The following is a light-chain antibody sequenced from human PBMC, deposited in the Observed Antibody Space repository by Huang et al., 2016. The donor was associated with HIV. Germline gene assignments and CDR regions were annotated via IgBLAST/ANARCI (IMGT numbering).Light chain of an antibody. Sequence: IVMTQSPATLSVSPGERATLSCRASAGVSNNVAWYQQRPGQTPRLLIHGASTRHTGIPAKFSGRGSGTEFTLTITSLQPEDSAVYYCQQYNNWPSWTFGPGTQVEI. V-gene: IGKV3D-15*01. CDR2: GAS. CDR1: AGVSNN. J-gene: IGKJ1*01. CDR3: QQYNNWPSWT.